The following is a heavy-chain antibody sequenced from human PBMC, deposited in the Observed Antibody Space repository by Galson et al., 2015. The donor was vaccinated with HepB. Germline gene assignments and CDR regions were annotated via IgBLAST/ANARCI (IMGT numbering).Heavy chain of an antibody. Sequence: SLRLSCAASGFTFSSYGMHWVRQAPGKGLEWVAFIRYDGSNKYYADSAKGRFTISRDNSKNTVYLQMNSLRAEDTAVYYCAKDPYYYSSGSYSVDYWGQGTLVTVSS. CDR2: IRYDGSNK. CDR1: GFTFSSYG. J-gene: IGHJ4*02. D-gene: IGHD3-10*01. V-gene: IGHV3-30*02. CDR3: AKDPYYYSSGSYSVDY.